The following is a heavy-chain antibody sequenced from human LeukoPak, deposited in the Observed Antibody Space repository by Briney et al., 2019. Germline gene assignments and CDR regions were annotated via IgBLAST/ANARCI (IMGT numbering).Heavy chain of an antibody. CDR1: GFTVSSNY. Sequence: GGSLRLSCAASGFTVSSNYMSWVRQAPGKGLEWVSVIYSGGSTYYADSVKGRFTISRDNAKNSLYLQMNSLRAEDTAVYYCARVTGSGSYLDDAFDIWGQGTMVTVSS. CDR3: ARVTGSGSYLDDAFDI. V-gene: IGHV3-66*01. J-gene: IGHJ3*02. CDR2: IYSGGST. D-gene: IGHD1-26*01.